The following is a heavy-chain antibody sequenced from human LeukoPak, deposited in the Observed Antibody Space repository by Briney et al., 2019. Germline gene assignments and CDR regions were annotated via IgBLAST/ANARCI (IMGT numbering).Heavy chain of an antibody. CDR3: ARGVGYSSSWYFDY. V-gene: IGHV4-59*01. CDR2: IYYSGST. CDR1: GGSISSYY. J-gene: IGHJ4*02. Sequence: PSETLSLTCTVSGGSISSYYWSWIRQPPGKGLEWIGYIYYSGSTNYNPSLKSRVTISVDTSKNQFSLKLSSVTAADTAVYYCARGVGYSSSWYFDYWGQGTLVTVSS. D-gene: IGHD6-13*01.